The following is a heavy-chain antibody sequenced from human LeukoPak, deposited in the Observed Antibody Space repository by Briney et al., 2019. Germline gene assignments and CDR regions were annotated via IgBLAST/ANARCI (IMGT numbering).Heavy chain of an antibody. D-gene: IGHD4-11*01. J-gene: IGHJ6*02. CDR3: ARQTPLQIGMDV. CDR1: GGSISSYY. Sequence: SETLSLTCTDSGGSISSYYWSWIRQPPGKGLEWIGYIYYSGSTNYNPSLKSRVTISVDTSKNQFSLKLSSVTAADTAVYYCARQTPLQIGMDVWGQGTTVTVSS. CDR2: IYYSGST. V-gene: IGHV4-59*08.